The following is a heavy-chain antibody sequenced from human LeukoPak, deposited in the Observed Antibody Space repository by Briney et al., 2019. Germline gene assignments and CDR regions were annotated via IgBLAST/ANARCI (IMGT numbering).Heavy chain of an antibody. V-gene: IGHV4-31*03. Sequence: SETLALTCTVSGGSISSGGSYWSWIRHHPGKGLECIGYIYYSGSTYYNPSLKSRVTISLDTSKNQFSLKLSSVTAADAAVYYCARDSRGAFDIWGQGTMVTVSS. CDR3: ARDSRGAFDI. CDR1: GGSISSGGSY. CDR2: IYYSGST. J-gene: IGHJ3*02.